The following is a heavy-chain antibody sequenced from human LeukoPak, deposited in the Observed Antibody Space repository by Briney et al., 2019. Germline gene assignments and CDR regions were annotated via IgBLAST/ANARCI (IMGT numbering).Heavy chain of an antibody. CDR3: ARGRRSIAARPSWYFDL. CDR1: GVSISGSSYY. D-gene: IGHD6-6*01. J-gene: IGHJ2*01. CDR2: VYNSGGT. V-gene: IGHV4-39*07. Sequence: SETLSLTCTVSGVSISGSSYYWGWIRQPPGKGLEWIGGVYNSGGTSYNPSLKSRVTISVDTSKNQFSLKLSSVTAADTAVYYCARGRRSIAARPSWYFDLWGRGTLVTVSS.